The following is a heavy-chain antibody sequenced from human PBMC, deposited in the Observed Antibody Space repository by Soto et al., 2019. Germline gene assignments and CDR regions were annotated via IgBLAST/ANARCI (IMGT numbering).Heavy chain of an antibody. CDR3: ARDPRGRYYYYYGMDV. V-gene: IGHV3-30-3*01. Sequence: AGSLRLSCAASGFTFSSYAMHWVRQAPGKGLEWVAVISYDGSNKYYADSVKGRFTISRDNSKNTLYLQMNSLRAEDTAVYYCARDPRGRYYYYYGMDVWGQGTTVTVSS. CDR2: ISYDGSNK. CDR1: GFTFSSYA. J-gene: IGHJ6*02. D-gene: IGHD1-26*01.